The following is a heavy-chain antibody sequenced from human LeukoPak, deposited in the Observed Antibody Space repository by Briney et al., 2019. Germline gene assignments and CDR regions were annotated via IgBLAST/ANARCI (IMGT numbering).Heavy chain of an antibody. CDR2: ISGRGSST. Sequence: GGSLRLSCAASGFTVSSNYMSWVRQAPGKGLEWVSVISGRGSSTDYADSVKGRFTISRENAKNSLYLQMNSLRAGDTAVYYCARGDGYSGYDYGTWDYYGMDVWGQGTTVTVSS. V-gene: IGHV3-53*01. J-gene: IGHJ6*02. CDR3: ARGDGYSGYDYGTWDYYGMDV. D-gene: IGHD5-12*01. CDR1: GFTVSSNY.